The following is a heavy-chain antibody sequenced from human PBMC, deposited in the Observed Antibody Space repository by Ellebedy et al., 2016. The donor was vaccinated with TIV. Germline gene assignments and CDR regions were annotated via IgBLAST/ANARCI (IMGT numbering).Heavy chain of an antibody. Sequence: ASVKVSXXASGCTFSSYAISWVRQAPGQGLEWMGWISAYNGNTNYAQKLQGRVTMTTDTSTSTAYMELRSLRSDDTAVYYCAAGDDYGDNYYFDYWGQGTLVTVSS. CDR1: GCTFSSYA. CDR3: AAGDDYGDNYYFDY. CDR2: ISAYNGNT. V-gene: IGHV1-18*01. D-gene: IGHD4-17*01. J-gene: IGHJ4*02.